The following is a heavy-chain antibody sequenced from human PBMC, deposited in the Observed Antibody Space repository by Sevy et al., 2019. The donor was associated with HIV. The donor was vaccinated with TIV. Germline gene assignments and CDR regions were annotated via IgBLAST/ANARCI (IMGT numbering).Heavy chain of an antibody. CDR1: GFDFSIYS. CDR3: ARERWTKPHDY. Sequence: GGYLRLSCAASGFDFSIYSMSWVRQAPGKGLEWVSTLSFGCGKINYADSVKGRFTISRDNSKSSVYLQMNNMRVEDTAVYYCARERWTKPHDYWGQGTLVTVSS. D-gene: IGHD2-8*01. CDR2: LSFGCGKI. J-gene: IGHJ4*02. V-gene: IGHV3-23*01.